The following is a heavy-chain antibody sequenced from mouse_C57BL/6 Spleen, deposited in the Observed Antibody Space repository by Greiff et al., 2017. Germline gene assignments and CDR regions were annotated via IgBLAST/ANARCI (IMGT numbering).Heavy chain of an antibody. CDR1: GFTFSSYA. V-gene: IGHV5-4*03. J-gene: IGHJ2*01. D-gene: IGHD2-4*01. CDR2: ISDGGSYT. CDR3: ARGYDYDDYFDD. Sequence: EVKLVESGGGLVKPGGSLKLSCAASGFTFSSYAMSWVRQTPEKRLEWVATISDGGSYTYYPDNVKGRFTISRDNAKNNLYLQLSHLKSEDTAMYYCARGYDYDDYFDDWGKGTTLTVSS.